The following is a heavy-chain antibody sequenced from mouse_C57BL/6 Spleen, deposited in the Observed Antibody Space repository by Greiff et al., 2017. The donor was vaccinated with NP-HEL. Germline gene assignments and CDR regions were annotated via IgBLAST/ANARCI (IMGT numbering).Heavy chain of an antibody. D-gene: IGHD3-3*01. V-gene: IGHV1-56*01. Sequence: QVQLQQSGPELVRPGASVKISCKAPGYTFTGHWMQWVRQRPGQGLEWIGEIFPGSGSTYYNEKFKGKATLTVDTSSSTAYMQLSSLTSEDSAVYFCEADTRGFAYWGQGTLVTVSA. CDR3: EADTRGFAY. CDR1: GYTFTGHW. J-gene: IGHJ3*01. CDR2: IFPGSGST.